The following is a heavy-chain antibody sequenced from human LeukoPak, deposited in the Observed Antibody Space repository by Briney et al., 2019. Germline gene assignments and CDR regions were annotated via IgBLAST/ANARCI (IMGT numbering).Heavy chain of an antibody. J-gene: IGHJ4*02. CDR1: GVTFSSYW. V-gene: IGHV3-7*01. Sequence: GGSLRLSCAASGVTFSSYWRSWVRQAPGKGLEWVANIKQNGSEKYYVDAVKGRFTISRDNAKNSLYLQMNSLRAEDTAVYYCARAGGSYYFPPYYFDYWGQGTLVTVSS. CDR3: ARAGGSYYFPPYYFDY. D-gene: IGHD1-26*01. CDR2: IKQNGSEK.